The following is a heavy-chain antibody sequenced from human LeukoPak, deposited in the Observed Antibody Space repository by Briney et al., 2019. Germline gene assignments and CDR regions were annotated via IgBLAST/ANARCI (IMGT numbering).Heavy chain of an antibody. CDR2: IRYDGSNK. J-gene: IGHJ4*02. Sequence: GGSLRLSCAASGFTFSSYGMHWVRQAPGKGLEWVAFIRYDGSNKYYADSVKGRFTISRDNSKNTLYLQMNSLRAEDTAVYYCAKPRLGYGDYDGSFDYWGQGTLVTVSS. D-gene: IGHD4-17*01. CDR1: GFTFSSYG. V-gene: IGHV3-30*02. CDR3: AKPRLGYGDYDGSFDY.